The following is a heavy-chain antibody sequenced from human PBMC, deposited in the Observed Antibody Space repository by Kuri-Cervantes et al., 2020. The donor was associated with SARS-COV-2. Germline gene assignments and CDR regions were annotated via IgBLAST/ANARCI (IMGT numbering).Heavy chain of an antibody. CDR2: IIPTFGTA. Sequence: SVKVSCKASGGTFSSYAISWVRQAPGQGLEWMGGIIPTFGTANYAQKFQGRVTITADESTSTAYMELSSPRSEDTAVYYCARSSEGPYYYYMDVWGKGTTVTVSS. CDR3: ARSSEGPYYYYMDV. D-gene: IGHD3-10*01. V-gene: IGHV1-69*13. J-gene: IGHJ6*03. CDR1: GGTFSSYA.